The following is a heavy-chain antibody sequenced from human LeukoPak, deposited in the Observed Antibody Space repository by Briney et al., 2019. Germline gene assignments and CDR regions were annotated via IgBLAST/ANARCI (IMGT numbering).Heavy chain of an antibody. Sequence: HTGGSLRLSCVASGITFTSYAMTWVRQAPGKGLEWVSSIAGSGDSSFYADSVKGRFVISRDNSKDTLYLQMNSLRAEDTAVYYCLTRSLVAVTGNYYMDVWGKGTTVTVSS. V-gene: IGHV3-23*01. CDR2: IAGSGDSS. D-gene: IGHD6-19*01. CDR1: GITFTSYA. J-gene: IGHJ6*03. CDR3: LTRSLVAVTGNYYMDV.